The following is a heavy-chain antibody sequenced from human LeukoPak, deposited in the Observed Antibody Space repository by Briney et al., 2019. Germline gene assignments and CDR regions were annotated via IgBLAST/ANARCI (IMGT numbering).Heavy chain of an antibody. V-gene: IGHV6-1*01. CDR1: GDSVSSNSAA. D-gene: IGHD6-13*01. Sequence: SQTLSLTCAISGDSVSSNSAAWNWIRQSPSRGLEWLGRTYYRSKWYNDYAVSVKSRIAINPDTSKNQFSLQLNSVTPEDTAVYYCARVMGYSSSWYPGWFDPWGQGTLVTVSS. CDR3: ARVMGYSSSWYPGWFDP. J-gene: IGHJ5*02. CDR2: TYYRSKWYN.